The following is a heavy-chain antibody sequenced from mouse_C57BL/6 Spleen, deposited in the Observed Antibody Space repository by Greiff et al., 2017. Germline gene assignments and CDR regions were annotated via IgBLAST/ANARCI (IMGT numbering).Heavy chain of an antibody. Sequence: VQLQQSGPELVKPGASVKIPCKASGYTFTDYNMDWVKQSHGKSLEWIGDINPNNGGTIYNQKFKGKATLTVDKSSSTAYMELRSLTSEDTAVYYCARSGDGYYRYAMDYWGQGTSVTVSS. D-gene: IGHD2-3*01. V-gene: IGHV1-18*01. CDR3: ARSGDGYYRYAMDY. CDR2: INPNNGGT. J-gene: IGHJ4*01. CDR1: GYTFTDYN.